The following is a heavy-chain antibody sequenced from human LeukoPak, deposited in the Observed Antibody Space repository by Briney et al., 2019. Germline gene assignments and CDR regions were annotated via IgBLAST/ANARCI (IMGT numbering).Heavy chain of an antibody. D-gene: IGHD2-8*02. Sequence: GGSLRLSCAASGFTFSSYDMNWVCQAPGKGLEWVSYISPSSTRIDYAASVRGRFTVSSDVSKNTLYLQMNNLRGEDTAVYYCASRHCSGENCYAGPLDFWGQGIQVTVSS. CDR1: GFTFSSYD. V-gene: IGHV3-48*01. CDR3: ASRHCSGENCYAGPLDF. J-gene: IGHJ4*02. CDR2: ISPSSTRI.